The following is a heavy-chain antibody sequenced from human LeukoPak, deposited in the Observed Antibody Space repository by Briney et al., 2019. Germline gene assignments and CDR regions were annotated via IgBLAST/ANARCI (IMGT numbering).Heavy chain of an antibody. Sequence: SETLSLTCTVSGGSISSSSYYWGWIRQPPGRGLEWIGSIYYSGSTYYNPSLKSRVTISVDTSKNQFSLKLSSVTAADTAVYYCARELEEATIFGVVIFPTNWFDPWGQGTLVTVSS. CDR2: IYYSGST. CDR3: ARELEEATIFGVVIFPTNWFDP. V-gene: IGHV4-39*07. CDR1: GGSISSSSYY. D-gene: IGHD3-3*01. J-gene: IGHJ5*02.